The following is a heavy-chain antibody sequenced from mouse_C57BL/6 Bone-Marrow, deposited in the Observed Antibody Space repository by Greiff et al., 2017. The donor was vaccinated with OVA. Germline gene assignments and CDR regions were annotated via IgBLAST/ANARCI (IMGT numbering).Heavy chain of an antibody. V-gene: IGHV3-6*01. CDR2: ISYDGSN. Sequence: VQLKESGPGLVKPSQSLSLTCSVTGYSITSGYYWNWIRQFPGNKLEWMGYISYDGSNNYNPSLKNRISITRDTSKNQFFLKLNSVTTEDTATYYCARGGYYPYYFDYWGQGTTLTVSS. D-gene: IGHD2-3*01. CDR3: ARGGYYPYYFDY. CDR1: GYSITSGYY. J-gene: IGHJ2*01.